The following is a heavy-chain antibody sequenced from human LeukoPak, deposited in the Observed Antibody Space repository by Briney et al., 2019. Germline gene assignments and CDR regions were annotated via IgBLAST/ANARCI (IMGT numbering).Heavy chain of an antibody. CDR2: ISAYNGNT. CDR3: ARVIVVAAAGLGRGEYYYYMDV. Sequence: GASVKVSCKASGYTFTSYGISWVRQAPGQGREWMGWISAYNGNTNYVQKLQGRVTMTTDTSTSTADMELRSLRSDGTAVYYCARVIVVAAAGLGRGEYYYYMDVWGKGTTVTVSS. J-gene: IGHJ6*03. CDR1: GYTFTSYG. D-gene: IGHD6-13*01. V-gene: IGHV1-18*01.